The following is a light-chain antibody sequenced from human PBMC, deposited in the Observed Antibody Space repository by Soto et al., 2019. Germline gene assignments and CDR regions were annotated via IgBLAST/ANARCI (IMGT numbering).Light chain of an antibody. J-gene: IGKJ1*01. CDR2: GAS. CDR3: QQYNNWPET. V-gene: IGKV3-15*01. CDR1: QSVSSN. Sequence: EIVMTQSPATLSVSPGERATLSCRASQSVSSNLAWYQQKPGQAPRLLIYGASTRATGIPARFSGSGSGTEFNLTISSLQSEDFAVYDCQQYNNWPETFGQGTKVEIK.